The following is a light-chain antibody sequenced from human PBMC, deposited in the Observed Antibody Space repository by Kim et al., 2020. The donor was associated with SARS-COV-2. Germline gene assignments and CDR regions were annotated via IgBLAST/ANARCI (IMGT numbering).Light chain of an antibody. CDR1: SSNVGSNT. J-gene: IGLJ3*02. CDR3: AAWDDSLNGWV. Sequence: GQTVAISCSGSSSNVGSNTLNWYQHVAGTAPKLLIHSNNLRPSGVPDRFSDSRSGTSASLTISGLQAEDEADYYCAAWDDSLNGWVFGGGTQLTVL. CDR2: SNN. V-gene: IGLV1-44*01.